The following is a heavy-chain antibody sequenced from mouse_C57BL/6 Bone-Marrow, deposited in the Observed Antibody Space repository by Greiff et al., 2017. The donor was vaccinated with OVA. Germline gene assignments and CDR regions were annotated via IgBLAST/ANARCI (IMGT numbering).Heavy chain of an antibody. CDR3: SGSPQYYFDY. CDR1: GYTFTDYY. Sequence: EVQLQQSGPVLVKPGASVKISCKASGYTFTDYYMNWVKQSHGKSLEWIGDINPNNGGTSYNQKFKGKATLTVDKSSSTAYMELRSLTSEDSAVYYCSGSPQYYFDYWGQGTTLTVSS. V-gene: IGHV1-26*01. J-gene: IGHJ2*01. CDR2: INPNNGGT. D-gene: IGHD1-1*01.